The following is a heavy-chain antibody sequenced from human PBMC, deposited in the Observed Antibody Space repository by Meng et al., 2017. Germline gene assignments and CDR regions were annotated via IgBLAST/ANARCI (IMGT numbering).Heavy chain of an antibody. Sequence: GQLVRSGAEVKKPGASVKVSCKASGYTFTTYAIHWVRQAPGQRLEWMGWINAGNSDTKYSQKLQGRVTITRDTSASTVYMEVSSLRSEDTGVYYCARAIAVSGTGRFDYWGQGTLVTVSS. J-gene: IGHJ4*02. CDR2: INAGNSDT. CDR3: ARAIAVSGTGRFDY. CDR1: GYTFTTYA. D-gene: IGHD6-19*01. V-gene: IGHV1-3*01.